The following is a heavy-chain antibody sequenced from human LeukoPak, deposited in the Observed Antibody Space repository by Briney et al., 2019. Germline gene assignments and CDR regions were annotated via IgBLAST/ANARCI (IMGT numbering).Heavy chain of an antibody. V-gene: IGHV1-18*01. CDR3: ARDPQVYISGWYVY. CDR2: ISAYNGNT. Sequence: ASVKVSCKASGYTFTSYGISWVRQAPGQGLEWMGWISAYNGNTNYAQKLQGRVTMTTDTSTSTAYMELRSLKSDDTAVYYCARDPQVYISGWYVYWGQGTLVTVSS. D-gene: IGHD6-19*01. J-gene: IGHJ4*02. CDR1: GYTFTSYG.